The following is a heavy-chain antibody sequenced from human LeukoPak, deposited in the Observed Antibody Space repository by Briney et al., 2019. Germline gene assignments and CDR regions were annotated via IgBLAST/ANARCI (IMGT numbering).Heavy chain of an antibody. CDR1: GFTFDDYA. CDR2: ISGDGGST. D-gene: IGHD7-27*01. Sequence: GGSLRLSCAASGFTFDDYAMHWVRQAPGKGLEWVSLISGDGGSTYYADSVKGRFTISRDNIKNSLYLQMNSLRTEDTALYYCAKDLDGDPPVYYLDYWGQGTLVTFSS. J-gene: IGHJ4*02. CDR3: AKDLDGDPPVYYLDY. V-gene: IGHV3-43*02.